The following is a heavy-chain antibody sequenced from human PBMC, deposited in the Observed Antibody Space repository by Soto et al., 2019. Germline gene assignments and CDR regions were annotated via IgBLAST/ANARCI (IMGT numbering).Heavy chain of an antibody. CDR2: IYYSGST. D-gene: IGHD2-15*01. J-gene: IGHJ6*02. V-gene: IGHV4-59*01. CDR3: ARDQRYCSGGSCYSGYYGMDV. CDR1: GGSISSYY. Sequence: SLTCTVSGGSISSYYWSCIRQPPGKGLEWIGYIYYSGSTNYNPSLKSRVTISVDTSKNQFSLKLSSVTAADTAVYYCARDQRYCSGGSCYSGYYGMDVWGQGTTVTVSS.